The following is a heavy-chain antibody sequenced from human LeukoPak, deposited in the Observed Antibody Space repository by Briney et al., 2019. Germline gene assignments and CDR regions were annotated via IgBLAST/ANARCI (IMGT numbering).Heavy chain of an antibody. CDR2: ISGSGGST. Sequence: GGSLRLSCAASGFTFSDYYMSWIRQAPGKGLEWVSAISGSGGSTYYADSVKGRFTISRDNSKNTLYLQMNSLRAEDTAVYYCARAVAGRFDYWGQGTLVTVSS. CDR3: ARAVAGRFDY. CDR1: GFTFSDYY. J-gene: IGHJ4*02. D-gene: IGHD6-19*01. V-gene: IGHV3-23*01.